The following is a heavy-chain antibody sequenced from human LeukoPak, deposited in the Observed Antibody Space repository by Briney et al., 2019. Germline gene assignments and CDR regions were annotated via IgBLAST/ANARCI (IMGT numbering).Heavy chain of an antibody. D-gene: IGHD6-6*01. V-gene: IGHV3-48*01. CDR2: IGSSSSTI. CDR3: ARSGSSSSGRDY. Sequence: PGGSLRLSCAAPGFTFSSYSMNWVRQAPGKGLEWVSYIGSSSSTIYYADSVKGRFTISRDNAKNSLYLQMNSPRAEDTAVYYCARSGSSSSGRDYWGQGTLVTVSS. J-gene: IGHJ4*02. CDR1: GFTFSSYS.